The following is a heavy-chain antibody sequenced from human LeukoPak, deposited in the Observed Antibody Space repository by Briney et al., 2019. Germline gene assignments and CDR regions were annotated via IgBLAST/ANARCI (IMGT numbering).Heavy chain of an antibody. Sequence: SETLSLTCAVYGGSFSGFHWNWIRQPPGKGLEWIGDINHSGSTHYNPSLTSRVTISVDPSKNQFSLKLNSVTAADTAVYFCARSPGRFDSLVGAFDIWGQGTMVTVSS. CDR3: ARSPGRFDSLVGAFDI. J-gene: IGHJ3*02. D-gene: IGHD3-9*01. CDR2: INHSGST. V-gene: IGHV4-34*01. CDR1: GGSFSGFH.